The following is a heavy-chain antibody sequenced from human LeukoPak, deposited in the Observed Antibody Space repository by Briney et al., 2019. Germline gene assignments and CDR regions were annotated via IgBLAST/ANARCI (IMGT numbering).Heavy chain of an antibody. CDR1: GASISSYY. CDR2: IYYSGST. Sequence: PSETLSLTCTVSGASISSYYWSWIRQPAGKGLEWIGYIYYSGSTNYNPSLKSRVTISVDTSKNQFSLKLSSVTAADTAVYYCARGYCGGDCYSPEYFQHWGQGTLVTVSS. CDR3: ARGYCGGDCYSPEYFQH. V-gene: IGHV4-59*01. J-gene: IGHJ1*01. D-gene: IGHD2-21*02.